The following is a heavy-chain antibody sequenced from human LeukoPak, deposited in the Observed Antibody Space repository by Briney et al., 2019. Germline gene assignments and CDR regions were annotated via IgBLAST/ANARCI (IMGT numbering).Heavy chain of an antibody. CDR1: GGSISSGSYY. Sequence: SSETLSLTCTVSGGSISSGSYYWNWLRQPAGQRLEWLGHVFTRGTTNYNASLEGRLTISLDTARNQFSLYLSSVTAADTAMYFCARSSLAVYFDYWGQGTLVTASS. J-gene: IGHJ4*02. CDR2: VFTRGTT. D-gene: IGHD6-19*01. V-gene: IGHV4-61*09. CDR3: ARSSLAVYFDY.